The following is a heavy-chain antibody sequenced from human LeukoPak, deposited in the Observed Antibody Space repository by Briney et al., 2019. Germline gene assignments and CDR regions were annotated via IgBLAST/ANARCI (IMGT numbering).Heavy chain of an antibody. CDR1: GFTFSTYA. J-gene: IGHJ4*02. V-gene: IGHV3-23*01. CDR3: AKDKGQYCSGGSCYPSDY. Sequence: GESLRLSCVASGFTFSTYAMGWVRQAPGKGLEWLSVISTNGGSTFSADSVKGRFTISRDNSKNTVYLQMNSLRAEDTAIYYCAKDKGQYCSGGSCYPSDYWGQGTLVTVSS. CDR2: ISTNGGST. D-gene: IGHD2-15*01.